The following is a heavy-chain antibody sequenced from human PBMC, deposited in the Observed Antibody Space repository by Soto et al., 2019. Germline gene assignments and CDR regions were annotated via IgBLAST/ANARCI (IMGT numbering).Heavy chain of an antibody. CDR1: GCSINSGDYY. Sequence: PSETLSLTGLVSGCSINSGDYYWSWIRQSPGKGLEWIGYIYYSGSTYYNPSLKSRSTISIDTSKNQFFLDVDSVTAADTAVYYCARLYTGYEAFDYWGQGTLVTVSS. CDR3: ARLYTGYEAFDY. D-gene: IGHD5-12*01. J-gene: IGHJ4*02. CDR2: IYYSGST. V-gene: IGHV4-30-4*01.